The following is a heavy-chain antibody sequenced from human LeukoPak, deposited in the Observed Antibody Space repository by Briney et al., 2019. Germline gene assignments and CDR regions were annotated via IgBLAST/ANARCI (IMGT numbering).Heavy chain of an antibody. CDR1: RFTFSNYA. CDR3: ARAAPSIIAVAEIPDY. Sequence: GGSLRLSCAASRFTFSNYAMHWVRQAPGKGLEWVAVISYDGVNQYYADSVKGRFTISRDNSKNTLYLQMNSLRAEDTALYYCARAAPSIIAVAEIPDYWGQGTLVAVSS. J-gene: IGHJ4*02. V-gene: IGHV3-30*04. CDR2: ISYDGVNQ. D-gene: IGHD6-19*01.